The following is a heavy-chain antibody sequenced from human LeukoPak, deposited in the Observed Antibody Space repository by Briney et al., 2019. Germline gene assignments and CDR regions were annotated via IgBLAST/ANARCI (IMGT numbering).Heavy chain of an antibody. D-gene: IGHD6-19*01. CDR1: GFTFIDYD. Sequence: GGSLRLSCAASGFTFIDYDMQGVRQVIGKGLGWVSAIGFRGDTQYSGPVKGRFSISRENAESSLYLQMNSLRAEDTAVYYCARGGIQVSGIDEFDYWGQGTLVTVSS. V-gene: IGHV3-13*01. J-gene: IGHJ4*02. CDR3: ARGGIQVSGIDEFDY. CDR2: IGFRGDT.